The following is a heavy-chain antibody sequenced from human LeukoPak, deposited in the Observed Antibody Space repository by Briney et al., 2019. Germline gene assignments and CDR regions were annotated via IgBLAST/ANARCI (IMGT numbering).Heavy chain of an antibody. V-gene: IGHV3-21*01. D-gene: IGHD5-12*01. J-gene: IGHJ4*02. CDR2: ITATSLHI. Sequence: PGGSLRLSCAASGVTFSGYSMNWVRQAPGKGLEWVSAITATSLHIYYADSVKGRFTISRDNAKNSLYLQMNSLRAEDTAVYYCVRVANGATFDYWGRGTLVTVSS. CDR1: GVTFSGYS. CDR3: VRVANGATFDY.